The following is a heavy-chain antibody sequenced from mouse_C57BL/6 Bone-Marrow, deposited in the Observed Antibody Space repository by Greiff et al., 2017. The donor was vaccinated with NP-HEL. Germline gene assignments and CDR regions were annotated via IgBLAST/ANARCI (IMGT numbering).Heavy chain of an antibody. Sequence: EVQGVESGGGLVKPGGSLKLSCAASGFTFSSYAMSWVRQTPEKRLEWVATISDGGSYTYYPDIVKGRFTISRDNAKNNLYLQMSHLKSEDTAMYYCARVNWAWFAYWGQGTLVTVSA. D-gene: IGHD4-1*02. CDR3: ARVNWAWFAY. CDR2: ISDGGSYT. J-gene: IGHJ3*01. V-gene: IGHV5-4*01. CDR1: GFTFSSYA.